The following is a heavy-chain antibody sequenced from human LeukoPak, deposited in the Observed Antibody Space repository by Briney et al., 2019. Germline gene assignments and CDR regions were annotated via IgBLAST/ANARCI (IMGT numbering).Heavy chain of an antibody. CDR2: IIPIFGTA. CDR3: AIPYYSSTSCYELGSSPFDY. V-gene: IGHV1-69*01. D-gene: IGHD2-2*01. Sequence: SVKVSCKASGGTFSSYAISWVRQAPGQGLEWMGGIIPIFGTANYAQKFQGRVTITADESTSTAYMELSSLRSEDTAVYYCAIPYYSSTSCYELGSSPFDYWGQGTLVTVSS. J-gene: IGHJ4*02. CDR1: GGTFSSYA.